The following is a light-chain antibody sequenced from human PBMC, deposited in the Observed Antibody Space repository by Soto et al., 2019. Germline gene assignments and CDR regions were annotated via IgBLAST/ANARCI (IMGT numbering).Light chain of an antibody. CDR1: SSDIGGYKY. CDR3: SSYTSSSTLYV. Sequence: QSALTQPASVSGSPGQSITISCTGSSSDIGGYKYVSWYQHHPGKAPQLIIFDVINRPSGVSNRFSGSKSGNTASLTISGLQAEDEADYYCSSYTSSSTLYVFGTGTKVTVL. CDR2: DVI. J-gene: IGLJ1*01. V-gene: IGLV2-14*03.